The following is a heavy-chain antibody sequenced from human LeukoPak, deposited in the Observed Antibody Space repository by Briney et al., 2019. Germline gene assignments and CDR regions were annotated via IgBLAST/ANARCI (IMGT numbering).Heavy chain of an antibody. J-gene: IGHJ6*03. V-gene: IGHV1-18*01. D-gene: IGHD3-3*01. CDR2: ISAYNGNT. Sequence: ASVKVSCKASGYTFTSYGISWVRQAPGQGLEWMGWISAYNGNTNYAQKLQGRVTMTTDTSTSTAYMELRSLRSDDTAVYYCARVFGITIFGVVPSNYYYMDVWGKGTTVTVSS. CDR3: ARVFGITIFGVVPSNYYYMDV. CDR1: GYTFTSYG.